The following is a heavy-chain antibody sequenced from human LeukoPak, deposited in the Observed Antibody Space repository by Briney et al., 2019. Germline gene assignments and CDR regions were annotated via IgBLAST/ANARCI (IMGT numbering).Heavy chain of an antibody. CDR2: ISSSGSNI. Sequence: PGGSLRLSCAASGFTLSDYYMSWIRQAPGKGPEWISYISSSGSNIYYADSVKGRFTMSRDNAKGSLYLQMNSLRAEDTAIYYCARRRDYFDYWGQGTLVTVSS. CDR3: ARRRDYFDY. J-gene: IGHJ4*02. V-gene: IGHV3-11*01. CDR1: GFTLSDYY.